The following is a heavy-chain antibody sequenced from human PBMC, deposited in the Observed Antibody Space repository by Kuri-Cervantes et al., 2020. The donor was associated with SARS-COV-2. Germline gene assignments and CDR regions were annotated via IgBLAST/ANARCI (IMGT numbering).Heavy chain of an antibody. V-gene: IGHV7-4-1*02. Sequence: ASVKVSCKASGDTFTSYGISWVRQAPGQGLEWMGWINTNTGNPTYAQDFTGWFVFSLDTSASTAYLQISSLKAEDTAVYYCARGDASGYGYRSRDFDYWGQGTLVTVSS. CDR2: INTNTGNP. D-gene: IGHD5-12*01. J-gene: IGHJ4*02. CDR1: GDTFTSYG. CDR3: ARGDASGYGYRSRDFDY.